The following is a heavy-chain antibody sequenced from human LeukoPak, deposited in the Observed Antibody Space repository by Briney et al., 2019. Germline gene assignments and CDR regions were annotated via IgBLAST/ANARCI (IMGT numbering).Heavy chain of an antibody. V-gene: IGHV3-48*02. CDR2: ISTSGSSI. Sequence: GGSLRLSCAASGFTFSSYSTHWVRQAPGKGLEWVSYISTSGSSIYYADSVKGRFTISRDNAKNSVYLQMNSLSDEDTAVYYCARGAHYAMDVWGQGTTVTVSS. J-gene: IGHJ6*02. CDR3: ARGAHYAMDV. CDR1: GFTFSSYS.